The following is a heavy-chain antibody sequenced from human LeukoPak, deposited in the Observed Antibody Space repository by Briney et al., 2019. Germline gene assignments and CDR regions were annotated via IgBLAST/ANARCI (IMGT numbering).Heavy chain of an antibody. CDR1: GGSISSGGYY. Sequence: PSETLSLTCTVSGGSISSGGYYWSWIRQHPGKGLEWIGHIYYSGSTYYNPSLKSRLTISVDTSKNQFSLKLSSVTAEDTAVYYCARGSGSNWFDPWGQGILVTVSS. V-gene: IGHV4-31*03. J-gene: IGHJ5*02. D-gene: IGHD1-26*01. CDR3: ARGSGSNWFDP. CDR2: IYYSGST.